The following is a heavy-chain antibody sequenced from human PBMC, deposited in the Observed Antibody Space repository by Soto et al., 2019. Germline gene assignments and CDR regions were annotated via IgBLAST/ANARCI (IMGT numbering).Heavy chain of an antibody. V-gene: IGHV4-4*07. CDR1: GASITSYY. Sequence: QVELQESGPGLVKPSETLSLTCSVSGASITSYYWSWIRQSAGEGLQWIGRVYARGATNYNPSLKSRVTISGDTSNNQFSLKLTSVSAADTAVYYCARSSGDDFFYYGMDVWGHGTTVTVSS. CDR2: VYARGAT. J-gene: IGHJ6*02. CDR3: ARSSGDDFFYYGMDV. D-gene: IGHD4-17*01.